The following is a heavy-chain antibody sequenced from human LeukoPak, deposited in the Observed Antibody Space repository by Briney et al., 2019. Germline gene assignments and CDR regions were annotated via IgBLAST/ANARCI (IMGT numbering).Heavy chain of an antibody. CDR3: AKDREGLSSGYDLEYFDY. CDR1: GVTFSSYA. Sequence: PGGSLRLSCAASGVTFSSYAMNWVRQAPGKGLEWVSDISGGGGTTYYADSVKGRFTIDRDNSKNTLFLQMNSLRAEDTAVYYCAKDREGLSSGYDLEYFDYWGQGTLVTVSS. J-gene: IGHJ4*02. D-gene: IGHD5-12*01. V-gene: IGHV3-23*01. CDR2: ISGGGGTT.